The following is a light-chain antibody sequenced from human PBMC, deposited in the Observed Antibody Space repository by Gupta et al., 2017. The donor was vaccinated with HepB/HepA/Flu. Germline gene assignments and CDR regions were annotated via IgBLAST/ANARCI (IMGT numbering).Light chain of an antibody. Sequence: EIVLTQSPGTLSLSPGERATLSCRTSQSVRRTNLAWYQQKPGQAPRLLIFGVSSRATGIPDRFSGSGSGTDFTLTISRLEPEDFAVYFCQQDGTSPITFGQGTRVEIK. J-gene: IGKJ5*01. CDR3: QQDGTSPIT. CDR1: QSVRRTN. CDR2: GVS. V-gene: IGKV3-20*01.